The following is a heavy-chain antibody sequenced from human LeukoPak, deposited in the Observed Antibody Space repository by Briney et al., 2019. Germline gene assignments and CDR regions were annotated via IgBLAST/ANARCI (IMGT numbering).Heavy chain of an antibody. CDR2: ISGSGGST. V-gene: IGHV3-23*01. Sequence: QPGGSLRLSCAASGFTFSSYAMSWVRQAPGKGLEWVSAISGSGGSTYYADSVKGRFTISRDNSKNTLYLQMNSLRAEDTAVYYCAKDSDYESTAMVTECDYWGQGTLVTVSS. CDR1: GFTFSSYA. D-gene: IGHD5-18*01. J-gene: IGHJ4*02. CDR3: AKDSDYESTAMVTECDY.